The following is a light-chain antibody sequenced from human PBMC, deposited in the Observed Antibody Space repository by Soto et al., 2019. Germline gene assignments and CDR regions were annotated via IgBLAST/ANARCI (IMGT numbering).Light chain of an antibody. CDR2: AAS. V-gene: IGKV1-39*01. CDR1: QSISSY. J-gene: IGKJ2*01. CDR3: QQSYSTPYT. Sequence: DIQMTQSPSSLSASVGDRVTITCRASQSISSYLNWYQQKLGKSPKLLIYAASSLQSGVPSRFSASGSGTDFTLTISCLQPEDFATYYCQQSYSTPYTFGQGTKLEIK.